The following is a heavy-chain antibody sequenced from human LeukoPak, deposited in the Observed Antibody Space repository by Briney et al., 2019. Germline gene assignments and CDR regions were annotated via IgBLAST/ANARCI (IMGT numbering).Heavy chain of an antibody. V-gene: IGHV3-23*01. CDR1: GFTFSSYA. CDR3: AKEVKAATNWFDP. Sequence: QPGGSLRLSCAASGFTFSSYAMSWVRQAPGKGLEWVSAISGSGGSTYYADSVKGRFTISRDNLKNTLYLQMNSLGAEDTAVYFCAKEVKAATNWFDPWGQGTLVTVSS. J-gene: IGHJ5*02. CDR2: ISGSGGST. D-gene: IGHD6-25*01.